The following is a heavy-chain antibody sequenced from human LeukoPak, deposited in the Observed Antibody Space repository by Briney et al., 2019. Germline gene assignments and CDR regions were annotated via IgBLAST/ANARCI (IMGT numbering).Heavy chain of an antibody. D-gene: IGHD5-24*01. J-gene: IGHJ4*02. CDR1: GGSISSYY. V-gene: IGHV4-4*07. CDR2: IYTSGST. Sequence: SETLSLTCTVSGGSISSYYWSWIRQPAGKGLEWIGRIYTSGSTNYNPSLKSRVTISVDTSKNQFPLKLSSVTAADTAVYYCARLGDGYNRGDYWGQGTLVTVSS. CDR3: ARLGDGYNRGDY.